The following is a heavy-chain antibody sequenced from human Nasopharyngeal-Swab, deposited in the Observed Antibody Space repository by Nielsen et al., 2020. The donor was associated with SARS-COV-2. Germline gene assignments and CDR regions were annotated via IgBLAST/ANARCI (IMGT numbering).Heavy chain of an antibody. V-gene: IGHV3-23*01. Sequence: GGSLRLSCAASGFTFSSYAMSWVRQAPGKGLEWVSAISGSGGSTYYADSVKGRFTSSRDNSKNTLYLQMNSLRAEDTAVYYCAKARITRGYFDWLLSPYFDYWGQGTLVTVSS. CDR2: ISGSGGST. J-gene: IGHJ4*02. CDR3: AKARITRGYFDWLLSPYFDY. CDR1: GFTFSSYA. D-gene: IGHD3-9*01.